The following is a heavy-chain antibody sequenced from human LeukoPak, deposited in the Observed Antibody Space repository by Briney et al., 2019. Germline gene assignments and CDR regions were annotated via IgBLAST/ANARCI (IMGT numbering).Heavy chain of an antibody. CDR1: GYTFTNYG. J-gene: IGHJ4*01. CDR2: INPSGGST. V-gene: IGHV1-46*01. CDR3: ARDRGLNVCPSDY. Sequence: AAVKVCCKASGYTFTNYGVNWVRHAPGQGLEWMGIINPSGGSTIYGQKFQGRVTMTSDTSTSTVYMELSGLRSADTAVYYCARDRGLNVCPSDYWGQGTLLIVSS. D-gene: IGHD3-10*01.